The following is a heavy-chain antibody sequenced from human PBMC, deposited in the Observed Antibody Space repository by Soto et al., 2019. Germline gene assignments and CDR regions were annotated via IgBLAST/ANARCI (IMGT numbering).Heavy chain of an antibody. CDR1: GFTFSRYD. V-gene: IGHV3-48*02. CDR3: ARDDWVIRVAISLPFDF. J-gene: IGHJ4*02. Sequence: PGGSLRLSCAASGFTFSRYDMNGFRQGPGKGLEWVSYISSSSSMIYYADSVKGRFTISRDNAKNSLYLQMNSLRDEDTAVYYCARDDWVIRVAISLPFDFWGPGTLVTVSS. CDR2: ISSSSSMI. D-gene: IGHD3-10*01.